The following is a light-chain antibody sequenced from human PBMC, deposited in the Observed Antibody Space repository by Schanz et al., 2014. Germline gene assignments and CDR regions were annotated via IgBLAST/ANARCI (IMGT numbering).Light chain of an antibody. V-gene: IGLV2-14*03. CDR1: SSDIGNYDY. Sequence: QSALTQPASVSGSPGQSITISCTGTSSDIGNYDYVSWYRQHPGKAPKLIIYDVGDRPSGVSNRFSGSKSGNTASLTISGLQAEDEADYYCTSYISSTTPVFGGGTKLTVL. CDR3: TSYISSTTPV. J-gene: IGLJ2*01. CDR2: DVG.